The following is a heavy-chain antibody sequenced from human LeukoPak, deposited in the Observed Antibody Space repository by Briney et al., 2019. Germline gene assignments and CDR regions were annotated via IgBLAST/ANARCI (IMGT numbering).Heavy chain of an antibody. J-gene: IGHJ3*02. CDR1: GYTFINYY. V-gene: IGHV1-46*01. D-gene: IGHD2-21*02. CDR3: ARDPSYCGGDCYAFDI. CDR2: INPSCGGT. Sequence: ASVKVSCKASGYTFINYYLHWVRQAPGQGLEWMGIINPSCGGTSYAQKFQGRVTMTRATSTSTVYMELSSLRPEDTAVYYCARDPSYCGGDCYAFDIWGQGTMVTVSS.